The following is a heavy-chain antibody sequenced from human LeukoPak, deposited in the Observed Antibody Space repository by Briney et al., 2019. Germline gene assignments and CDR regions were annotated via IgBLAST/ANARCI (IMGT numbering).Heavy chain of an antibody. D-gene: IGHD3-22*01. V-gene: IGHV3-23*01. CDR2: ISGSGGST. CDR1: GFTFNNYA. J-gene: IGHJ4*02. CDR3: AKAPTTYYYDSSGYFWDIDY. Sequence: PGGSLRLSCAASGFTFNNYAMSWVRQAPGKGLEWVSAISGSGGSTYYADSVKGRFTISRDNSKNTLYLQMNSLRAEDTAVYYCAKAPTTYYYDSSGYFWDIDYWGQGTLVTVSS.